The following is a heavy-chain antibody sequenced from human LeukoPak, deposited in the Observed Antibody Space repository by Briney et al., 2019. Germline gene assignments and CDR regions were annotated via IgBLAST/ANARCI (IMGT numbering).Heavy chain of an antibody. V-gene: IGHV3-23*01. CDR2: IGSTGSNT. J-gene: IGHJ4*02. CDR1: GFAFSSYA. Sequence: GGSLRLSCAASGFAFSSYAMSWVRQAPGKGLEWVSTIGSTGSNTYYTDSVKGRFTISRDNSKNTLYLQINGLRADDTAVYYCAKSMSTVTTSPFWGQGTLVTVSS. CDR3: AKSMSTVTTSPF. D-gene: IGHD4-17*01.